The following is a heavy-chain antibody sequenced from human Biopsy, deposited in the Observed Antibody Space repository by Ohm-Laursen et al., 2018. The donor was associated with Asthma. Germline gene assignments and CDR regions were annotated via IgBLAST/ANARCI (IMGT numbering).Heavy chain of an antibody. CDR3: ASPLGDYYDSSGYYYASLGY. D-gene: IGHD3-22*01. CDR1: GGTFTTYS. Sequence: GSSVKVSCKASGGTFTTYSISWVRQAPGQGLVWMGGTIPLIGTPNYAQKFQGRVTITADASTNTAYMDLSSLRSEDTAVYYCASPLGDYYDSSGYYYASLGYWGLGTLVSVSS. J-gene: IGHJ4*02. CDR2: TIPLIGTP. V-gene: IGHV1-69*01.